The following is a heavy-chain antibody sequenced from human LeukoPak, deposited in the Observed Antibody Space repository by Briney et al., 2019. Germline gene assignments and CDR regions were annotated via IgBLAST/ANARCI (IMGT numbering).Heavy chain of an antibody. CDR3: AIHYTEDIVVGPAASPETRNNWFDP. CDR2: IYTSGST. CDR1: GGSISSGSYY. J-gene: IGHJ5*02. Sequence: SETLSLTCTVSGGSISSGSYYWSWIRQPAGKGLEWIGRIYTSGSTNYNPSLKSRVIISVDTSKNQFSLELSSVTAADTAVYYCAIHYTEDIVVGPAASPETRNNWFDPWGQGTLVTVSS. V-gene: IGHV4-61*02. D-gene: IGHD2-2*01.